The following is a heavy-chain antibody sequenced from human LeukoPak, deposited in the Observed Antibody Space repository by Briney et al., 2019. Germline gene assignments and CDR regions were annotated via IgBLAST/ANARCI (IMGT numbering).Heavy chain of an antibody. V-gene: IGHV3-7*01. D-gene: IGHD6-19*01. CDR2: INQDGSEK. CDR1: GFTFSSYW. Sequence: PGGSLRLSCAASGFTFSSYWMSWVRQAPGKGLERVANINQDGSEKYYVDSVKGQFTISRDNAKNSLYLQMNSLRAEDTAVYYCARDRSSGWDDYWGQGTLVTVSS. J-gene: IGHJ4*02. CDR3: ARDRSSGWDDY.